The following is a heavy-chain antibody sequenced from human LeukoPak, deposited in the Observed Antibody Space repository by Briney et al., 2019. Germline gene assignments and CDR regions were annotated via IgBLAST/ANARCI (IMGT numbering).Heavy chain of an antibody. J-gene: IGHJ4*02. CDR1: GGSISSYY. CDR3: ARITTVTTGIDY. Sequence: SETLSLTCTVSGGSISSYYWSWIRQPPGEGLEWIGYIYYSGSTNYNPSLKSRVTISVDTSKNQFSLKLSSVTAADTAVYYCARITTVTTGIDYWGQGTLVTVSS. CDR2: IYYSGST. V-gene: IGHV4-59*08. D-gene: IGHD4-17*01.